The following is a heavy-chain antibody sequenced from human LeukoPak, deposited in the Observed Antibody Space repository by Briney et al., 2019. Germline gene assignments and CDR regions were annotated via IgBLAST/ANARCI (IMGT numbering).Heavy chain of an antibody. Sequence: SVKVSCKASGFTFTSSAVQWVRQARGQRLEWIGWIVVGSGNTNYAQKFQERVTITRDMSTSTAYMELSSLRSEDTAVYYCAMPSQDYGDYSYWGQGTLVTVSS. V-gene: IGHV1-58*01. CDR3: AMPSQDYGDYSY. CDR1: GFTFTSSA. CDR2: IVVGSGNT. J-gene: IGHJ4*02. D-gene: IGHD4-17*01.